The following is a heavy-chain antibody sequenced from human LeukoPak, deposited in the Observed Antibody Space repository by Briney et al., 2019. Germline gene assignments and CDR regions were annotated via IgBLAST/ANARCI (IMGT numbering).Heavy chain of an antibody. CDR3: ARESGWSYYFDY. Sequence: PGGPLRLSCAASGFTFSSYSMNWVRQAPGKGLEWVSSISSSSSYIYYADSVKGRFTISRDNAKNSLYLQMNSLRAEDTAVYYCARESGWSYYFDYWGQGTLVTVSS. J-gene: IGHJ4*02. CDR1: GFTFSSYS. D-gene: IGHD6-19*01. V-gene: IGHV3-21*01. CDR2: ISSSSSYI.